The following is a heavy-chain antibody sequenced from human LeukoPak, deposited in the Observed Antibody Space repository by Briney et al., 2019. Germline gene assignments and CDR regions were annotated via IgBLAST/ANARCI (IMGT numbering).Heavy chain of an antibody. CDR1: GGSFSSSSYY. Sequence: SETLSLTCAVYGGSFSSSSYYWGWIRQPPGKGLEWIGSIYYSGSTYYNPSLKSRVTISVDTSKNQFSLKLSSVTAADTAVYYCASAPGPLGWFDPWGQGTLVTVSS. CDR3: ASAPGPLGWFDP. V-gene: IGHV4-39*07. D-gene: IGHD7-27*01. J-gene: IGHJ5*02. CDR2: IYYSGST.